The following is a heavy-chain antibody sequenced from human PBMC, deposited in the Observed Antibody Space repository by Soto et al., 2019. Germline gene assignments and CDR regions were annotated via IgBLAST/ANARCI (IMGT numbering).Heavy chain of an antibody. J-gene: IGHJ5*02. CDR1: GGSISSYY. V-gene: IGHV4-59*08. CDR3: ARPGRPNWNYGWFDP. Sequence: QVQLQESGPGLVKPSETLSLTCTVSGGSISSYYWSWIRQPPGKGLEWIGYIYYSGSTNYNPSLKSRVTISVDTSKNQFSLKLRSVTAADTAMYYCARPGRPNWNYGWFDPWGQGTLVTVSS. D-gene: IGHD1-7*01. CDR2: IYYSGST.